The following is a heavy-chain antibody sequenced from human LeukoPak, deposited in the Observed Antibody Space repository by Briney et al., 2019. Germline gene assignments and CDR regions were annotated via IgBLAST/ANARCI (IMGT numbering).Heavy chain of an antibody. CDR2: ISATGGTT. V-gene: IGHV3-23*01. D-gene: IGHD3-10*01. CDR1: GFTFSSYG. CDR3: ARVYYGSGSLHYYYYYMDV. Sequence: GGSLRLSCAASGFTFSSYGMSWVRQAPGKGLEWVSAISATGGTTYYADSVKGRFIISRDNSKNTLYLQMNSLRAEDTAMYYCARVYYGSGSLHYYYYYMDVWGKGTAVTISS. J-gene: IGHJ6*03.